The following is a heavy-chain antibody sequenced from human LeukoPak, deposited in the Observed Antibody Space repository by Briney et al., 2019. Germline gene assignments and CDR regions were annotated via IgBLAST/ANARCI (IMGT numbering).Heavy chain of an antibody. V-gene: IGHV4-4*09. CDR1: GGSFNSFF. D-gene: IGHD3-10*01. Sequence: SETLSLTCTVSGGSFNSFFWSWVRQPPGKGLEWIGYIYTSGNTFYSPSLKSRVTISLDTSKDQLSLRLISVTAADTAVYYCARRGTWFDPWGQGTLVTVSS. CDR2: IYTSGNT. CDR3: ARRGTWFDP. J-gene: IGHJ5*02.